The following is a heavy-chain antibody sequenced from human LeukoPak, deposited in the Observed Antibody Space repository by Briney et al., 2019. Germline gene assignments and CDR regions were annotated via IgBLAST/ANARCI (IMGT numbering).Heavy chain of an antibody. Sequence: ASVKVSCKVSGYTLTELSMHWVRQAPGKGLEWMGGFDPEDGETIYAQKFQGRVTMTEDTSTDTAYMELSSLRSEDTAVYYCATSGTRGVINGHWGQGTLVTVSS. CDR3: ATSGTRGVINGH. CDR1: GYTLTELS. V-gene: IGHV1-24*01. D-gene: IGHD3-10*01. CDR2: FDPEDGET. J-gene: IGHJ4*02.